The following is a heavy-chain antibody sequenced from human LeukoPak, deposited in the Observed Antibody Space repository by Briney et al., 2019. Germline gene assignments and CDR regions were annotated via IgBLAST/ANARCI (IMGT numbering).Heavy chain of an antibody. Sequence: GGSLRLFCAASGFTFSSYAMSWVRQAPGKGLERVSAISGSGGSTYSADAVKGRFTISRDNSKNTLYLQMNSLRAEDTAVYYCAKAVGLWPGLVVKSYFDYWGQGTLVTVSS. D-gene: IGHD2-2*01. CDR3: AKAVGLWPGLVVKSYFDY. CDR2: ISGSGGST. CDR1: GFTFSSYA. J-gene: IGHJ4*02. V-gene: IGHV3-23*01.